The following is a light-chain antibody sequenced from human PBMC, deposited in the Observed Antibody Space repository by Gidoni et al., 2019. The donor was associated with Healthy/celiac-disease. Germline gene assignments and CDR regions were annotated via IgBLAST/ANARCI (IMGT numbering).Light chain of an antibody. J-gene: IGKJ1*01. Sequence: SPRSSAEGNRITITWRACRGNSNYLVWYQQKPGEVPKLLIYASSTWQSGVPSRFSGGGSGRDYTLTISSLQPEDVATYYCQKYNSAPRTFGQGTKVEIK. V-gene: IGKV1-27*01. CDR3: QKYNSAPRT. CDR2: ASS. CDR1: RGNSNY.